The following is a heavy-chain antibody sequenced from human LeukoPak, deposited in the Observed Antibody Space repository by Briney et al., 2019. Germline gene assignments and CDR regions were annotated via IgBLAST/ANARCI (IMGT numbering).Heavy chain of an antibody. CDR1: GFTFSCCD. D-gene: IGHD3-22*01. CDR3: AKGYDSVSN. CDR2: ISYDGSDK. J-gene: IGHJ1*01. Sequence: GGSLRLSCAASGFTFSCCDMHWVREAPGKGLEWMALISYDGSDKYYADSVKGRFTISRDNSKNTLFLQMNSLRAEDTAVYYCAKGYDSVSNWGQGTLVTVSS. V-gene: IGHV3-30*18.